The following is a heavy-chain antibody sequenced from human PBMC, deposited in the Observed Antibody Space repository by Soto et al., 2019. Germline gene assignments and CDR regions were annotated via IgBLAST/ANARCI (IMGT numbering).Heavy chain of an antibody. CDR2: IYPGDSVT. D-gene: IGHD6-13*01. Sequence: GESLNLSCTGSGCSFPNYWSAWVRQMPGKGLEWMGTIYPGDSVTRYSPSFQGQVPISADKSISTAYLQWSSLQASDTAMYYCARPRIAAAGTEFDYWGQGTLVNVAS. CDR3: ARPRIAAAGTEFDY. J-gene: IGHJ4*02. V-gene: IGHV5-51*01. CDR1: GCSFPNYW.